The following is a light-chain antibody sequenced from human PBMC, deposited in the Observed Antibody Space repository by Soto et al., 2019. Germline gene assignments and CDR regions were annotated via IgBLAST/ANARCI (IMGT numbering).Light chain of an antibody. Sequence: DIQMTQAPSTLSASVGDRVTITCRASQSISYWLAWYQQKPGKAPTLLIYDASTLESGVPSRFSGSGFGTDFTLTISTLQPEDFGTYYCQQYNSYRWTFGQGTRLEIK. V-gene: IGKV1-5*01. J-gene: IGKJ5*01. CDR2: DAS. CDR3: QQYNSYRWT. CDR1: QSISYW.